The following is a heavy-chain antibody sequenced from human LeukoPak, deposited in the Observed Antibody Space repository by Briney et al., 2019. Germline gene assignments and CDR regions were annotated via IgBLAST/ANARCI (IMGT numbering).Heavy chain of an antibody. CDR1: GFTFSS. D-gene: IGHD3-3*01. CDR2: ISSSSSTI. V-gene: IGHV3-48*04. Sequence: GRSLRLSCAASGFTFSSMNWVRQAPGKGLEWVSYISSSSSTIYYADSVKGRFTISRDNAKNSLYLQMNSLRAEDTAVYYCARGLLEWLLQDGDAFDIWGQGTMVTVSS. J-gene: IGHJ3*02. CDR3: ARGLLEWLLQDGDAFDI.